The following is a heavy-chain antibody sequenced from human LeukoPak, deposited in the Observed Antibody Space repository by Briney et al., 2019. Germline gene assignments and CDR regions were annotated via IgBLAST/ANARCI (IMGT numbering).Heavy chain of an antibody. J-gene: IGHJ6*02. CDR2: INHSGST. D-gene: IGHD2-2*01. CDR1: GGSISRSSYY. Sequence: SETLSLTCTVSGGSISRSSYYWSWIRQPPGKGLEWIGEINHSGSTNYNPSLKSRVTISVDTSKNQFSLKLSSVTAADTAVYYCARGRSLGYCSSTSCWRSYYGMDVWGQGTTVTVSS. CDR3: ARGRSLGYCSSTSCWRSYYGMDV. V-gene: IGHV4-39*07.